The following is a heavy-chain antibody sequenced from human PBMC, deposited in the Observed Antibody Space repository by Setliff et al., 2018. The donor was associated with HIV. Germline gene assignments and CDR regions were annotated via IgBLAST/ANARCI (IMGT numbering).Heavy chain of an antibody. V-gene: IGHV3-11*04. CDR3: ARHWGNAFDI. D-gene: IGHD7-27*01. Sequence: GGSLRLSCADSGFTLGGHFMSWIRQAPGKGLEWVSYIGYSGTPIYYADSVKGRFTISRDNAENSLFLQMNSLRVEETAVYYCARHWGNAFDIWGQGTMVTVSS. CDR2: IGYSGTPI. CDR1: GFTLGGHF. J-gene: IGHJ3*02.